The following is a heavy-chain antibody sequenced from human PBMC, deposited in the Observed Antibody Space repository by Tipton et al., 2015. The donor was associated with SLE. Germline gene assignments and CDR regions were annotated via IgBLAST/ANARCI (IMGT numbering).Heavy chain of an antibody. D-gene: IGHD1-26*01. CDR1: GGSISSSSYY. Sequence: TLSLTCTVSGGSISSSSYYWGWIRQPPGKGLEWIGNIYHSGSTYYNPSLKSRVTISVDTSKNQFSLKLSSVTAADTAVYYCASGAVGATDYWGQGTLVTVSS. CDR3: ASGAVGATDY. J-gene: IGHJ4*02. V-gene: IGHV4-39*07. CDR2: IYHSGST.